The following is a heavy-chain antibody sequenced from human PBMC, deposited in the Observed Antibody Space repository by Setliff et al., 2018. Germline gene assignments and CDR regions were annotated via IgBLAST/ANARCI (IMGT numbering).Heavy chain of an antibody. Sequence: PGGSLRLSCAASGFTFSSYGMHWVRQAPGKGLEWVAVISYDGSNKYYADSVKGRFTISRDNSKNTLYLQMNSLRAEDTAVYYCAKGWSSSWLQTHFQHWGQGTLVTVSS. CDR3: AKGWSSSWLQTHFQH. J-gene: IGHJ1*01. V-gene: IGHV3-30*18. D-gene: IGHD6-13*01. CDR2: ISYDGSNK. CDR1: GFTFSSYG.